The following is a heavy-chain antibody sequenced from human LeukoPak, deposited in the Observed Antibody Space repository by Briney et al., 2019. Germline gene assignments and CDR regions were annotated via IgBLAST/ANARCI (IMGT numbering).Heavy chain of an antibody. J-gene: IGHJ3*02. V-gene: IGHV4-34*01. CDR2: INHGGFT. Sequence: SETLSLTCAVSGASLSGYYWSWIRQSPGKGLEWIGEINHGGFTNYNPSLKSRVTISVDTSRNQIALRLSSLTAADTAGYFCARSHLWPSGTFDIWGQGTVVAVSS. D-gene: IGHD5-18*01. CDR1: GASLSGYY. CDR3: ARSHLWPSGTFDI.